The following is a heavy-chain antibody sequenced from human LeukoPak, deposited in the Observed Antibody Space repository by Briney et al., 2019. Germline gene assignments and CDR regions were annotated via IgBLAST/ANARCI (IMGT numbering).Heavy chain of an antibody. V-gene: IGHV4-39*01. CDR3: ASWYSSGWYFDY. J-gene: IGHJ4*02. D-gene: IGHD6-19*01. CDR2: IYYSGST. Sequence: KPSETLSLTCTVSGGSISSSSYYWGVIRQPPGKWLEWIGSIYYSGSTYYNPSLKSRVTISVDTSKNQFSLKLSSVTAADTAVYYCASWYSSGWYFDYWGQGTLVTVSS. CDR1: GGSISSSSYY.